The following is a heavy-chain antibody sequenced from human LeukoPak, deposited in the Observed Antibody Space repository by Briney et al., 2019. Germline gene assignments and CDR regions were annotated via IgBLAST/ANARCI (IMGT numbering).Heavy chain of an antibody. Sequence: ASVTVSCTASGYTFTGYYMHWVRQAPGQGLEWMGRINPNSGGTNYAQKFQGRVTMTRDTSISTAYMELSRLRSDDTAVYYCAREGDTATYFDYWGQGTLVTVSS. D-gene: IGHD5-18*01. J-gene: IGHJ4*02. CDR1: GYTFTGYY. V-gene: IGHV1-2*06. CDR2: INPNSGGT. CDR3: AREGDTATYFDY.